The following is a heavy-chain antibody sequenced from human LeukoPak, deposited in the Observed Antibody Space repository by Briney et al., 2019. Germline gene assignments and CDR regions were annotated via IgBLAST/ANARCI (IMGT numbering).Heavy chain of an antibody. CDR3: AKDLLRDRWFGES. D-gene: IGHD3-10*01. V-gene: IGHV3-30*02. J-gene: IGHJ5*02. Sequence: GGSLRLSCAASGFTFSSYEMNWVRQAPGKGLEWVAFIRYEGSSKYYADSVKGRFTISRDNSKNTLYLQMDSLRPEDTAVYYCAKDLLRDRWFGESWGQGTLVTVSS. CDR1: GFTFSSYE. CDR2: IRYEGSSK.